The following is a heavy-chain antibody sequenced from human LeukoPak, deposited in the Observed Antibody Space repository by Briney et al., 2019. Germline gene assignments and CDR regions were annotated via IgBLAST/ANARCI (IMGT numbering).Heavy chain of an antibody. J-gene: IGHJ4*02. V-gene: IGHV3-21*06. CDR1: GFTFSNYN. CDR2: ISSGGSHI. D-gene: IGHD1-26*01. Sequence: PGGSLRLSCAASGFTFSNYNMNWVRQAPGRGLEWVSSISSGGSHIYHGDSVKGRFTISRDNAKNSLYLQMNSLRAEDTAVYYCARAAYSGNYQVDYWGQGTLVTVSS. CDR3: ARAAYSGNYQVDY.